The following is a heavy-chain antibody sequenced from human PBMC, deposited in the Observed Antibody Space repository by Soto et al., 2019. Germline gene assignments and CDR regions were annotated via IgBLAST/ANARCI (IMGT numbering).Heavy chain of an antibody. V-gene: IGHV1-3*05. CDR2: INGGNGET. D-gene: IGHD2-8*01. CDR3: AEGVWERRKWYYFDY. Sequence: QVNLVQSGAEEKKPGASVMVSCKASGYTFTNYAIHWVRQAPGQTLEWMGWINGGNGETKYSQKFQGRVTIVKDTAXXTAHGEVRSLTSEDTAVYYGAEGVWERRKWYYFDYWGQGTLVTVPS. CDR1: GYTFTNYA. J-gene: IGHJ4*02.